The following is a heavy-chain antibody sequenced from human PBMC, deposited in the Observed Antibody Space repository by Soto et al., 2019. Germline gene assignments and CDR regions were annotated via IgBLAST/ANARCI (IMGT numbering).Heavy chain of an antibody. CDR3: AKGAGRDCSSTSCPVVSPRYYYYGMDA. D-gene: IGHD2-2*01. CDR2: ISGSGGST. CDR1: GFTFSSYA. V-gene: IGHV3-23*01. Sequence: PGGSLRLSCAASGFTFSSYAMSWVRQAPGKGLEWVSAISGSGGSTYYADSVKGRFTISRDNSKNTLYLQMNSLRAEDTAVYYCAKGAGRDCSSTSCPVVSPRYYYYGMDAWGQGTTVTVSS. J-gene: IGHJ6*02.